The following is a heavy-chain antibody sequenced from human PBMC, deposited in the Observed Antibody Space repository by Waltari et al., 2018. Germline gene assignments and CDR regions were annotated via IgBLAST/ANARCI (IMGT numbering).Heavy chain of an antibody. D-gene: IGHD2-2*02. CDR2: INHSGST. V-gene: IGHV4-34*01. Sequence: QVQLQQWGAGLLKPSETLSLTCAVYGGSFSGYYWSWIRQPPAKGLEWIGEINHSGSTNYNPSLKSRVTISVDTSKNQFSLKLSSVTAADTAVYYCAREVKGCSSTSCYSNFDYWGQGTLVTVSS. CDR1: GGSFSGYY. J-gene: IGHJ4*02. CDR3: AREVKGCSSTSCYSNFDY.